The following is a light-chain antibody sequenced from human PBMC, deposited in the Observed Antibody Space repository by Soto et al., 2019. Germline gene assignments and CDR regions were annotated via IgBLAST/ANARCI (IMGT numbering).Light chain of an antibody. V-gene: IGKV3-20*01. CDR2: GAS. CDR1: QSVSNNY. J-gene: IGKJ1*01. Sequence: EVVLTQSHGTLSLSPGERATLSCRASQSVSNNYLAWYQQKPGQAPRLLIYGASNRATGIPDRFSGSGSGTDFTLTISRLEPEDFAVYYCQQYGSSGTFGQGTKVDIK. CDR3: QQYGSSGT.